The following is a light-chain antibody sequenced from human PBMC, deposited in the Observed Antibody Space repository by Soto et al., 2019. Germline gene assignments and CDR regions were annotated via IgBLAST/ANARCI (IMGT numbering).Light chain of an antibody. V-gene: IGLV1-47*01. J-gene: IGLJ3*02. CDR3: AVWDNSLSGRL. CDR2: GND. Sequence: QAVVTQPPSASGTPGQRVTISCSGSGSNIGTNYVYWYQQLPGSAPKLLIYGNDQRPSGVPDRFSGSKSGTSASLAISGVRSEDEADYYCAVWDNSLSGRLFGGGTKLTVL. CDR1: GSNIGTNY.